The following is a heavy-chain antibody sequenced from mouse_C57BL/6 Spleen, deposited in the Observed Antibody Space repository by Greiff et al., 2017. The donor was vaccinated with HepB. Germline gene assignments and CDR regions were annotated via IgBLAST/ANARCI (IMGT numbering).Heavy chain of an antibody. CDR1: GFTFSDYY. CDR3: ARDSPYAMDY. D-gene: IGHD6-1*01. V-gene: IGHV5-16*01. J-gene: IGHJ4*01. Sequence: EVQRVESEGGLVQPGSSMKLSCTASGFTFSDYYMAWVRQVPEKGLEWVANINYDGSSTYYLDSLKSRFIISRDNAKNILYLQMSSLKSEDTATYYCARDSPYAMDYWGQGTSVTVSS. CDR2: INYDGSST.